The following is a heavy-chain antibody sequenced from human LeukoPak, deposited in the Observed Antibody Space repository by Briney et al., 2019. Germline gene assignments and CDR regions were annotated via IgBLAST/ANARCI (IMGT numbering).Heavy chain of an antibody. CDR2: ISYDGSMK. CDR1: GYSFSNFA. CDR3: ARETIVMMEAATYLGY. V-gene: IGHV3-30*04. D-gene: IGHD2-15*01. Sequence: LGGSLTLSCAASGYSFSNFAMHWVRQAPGKGLEWVADISYDGSMKKNADSVKGRFTISRDNSKKTLYLQMNNVGTEDTAVYYCARETIVMMEAATYLGYWGPGTLVTVSS. J-gene: IGHJ4*02.